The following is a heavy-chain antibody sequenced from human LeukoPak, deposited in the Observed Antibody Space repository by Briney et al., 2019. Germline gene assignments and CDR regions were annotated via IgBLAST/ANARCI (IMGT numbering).Heavy chain of an antibody. J-gene: IGHJ4*02. D-gene: IGHD5-24*01. CDR3: AKDPSEMPYYFDY. CDR1: GFTFSSYG. V-gene: IGHV3-30*18. Sequence: PGGSLRLACAASGFTFSSYGMHWVRQAPGKGLEWVAVISYDGSNKDYADSGKGRFTISRDNSKNTLYLQMNSLRAEDTAVYYCAKDPSEMPYYFDYWGQGTMVTVSS. CDR2: ISYDGSNK.